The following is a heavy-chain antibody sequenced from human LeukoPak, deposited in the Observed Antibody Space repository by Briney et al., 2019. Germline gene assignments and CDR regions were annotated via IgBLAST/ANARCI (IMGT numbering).Heavy chain of an antibody. CDR1: GFTFSDYY. Sequence: PGGSLRLSCAASGFTFSDYYMSWIRQAPGKGLEWVSYISGSGSAIYYADSVKGRFTISRGNAKNSLYLQMNSLRAEDTAVYYCARVVATYYFDYWGQGTLVTVSS. V-gene: IGHV3-11*01. D-gene: IGHD5-12*01. J-gene: IGHJ4*02. CDR3: ARVVATYYFDY. CDR2: ISGSGSAI.